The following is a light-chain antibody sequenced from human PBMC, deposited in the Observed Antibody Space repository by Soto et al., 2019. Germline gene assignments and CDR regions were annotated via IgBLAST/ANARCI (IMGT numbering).Light chain of an antibody. Sequence: DIVMTQSPLSLPVTPGEPASISCSSSQSLLQSNGYNYLAWYLQKPGQSPQLLIYFGSYRASVVPDRFSGSGSGTDFTLKIRRVEREDVGVYYCMQSQQSPPTFGQGPKVEI. J-gene: IGKJ1*01. V-gene: IGKV2-28*01. CDR3: MQSQQSPPT. CDR2: FGS. CDR1: QSLLQSNGYNY.